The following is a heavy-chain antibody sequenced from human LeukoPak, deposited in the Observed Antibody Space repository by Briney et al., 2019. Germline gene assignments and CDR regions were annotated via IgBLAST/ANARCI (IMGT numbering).Heavy chain of an antibody. CDR3: ARALWFGETFPAY. CDR1: GFTFSSYE. D-gene: IGHD3-10*01. V-gene: IGHV3-48*03. CDR2: ISSSGSTI. Sequence: GGSLRLSCAASGFTFSSYEMNWVRQAPGKGLEWVSYISSSGSTIYYADSVKGRFTISRDNAKNSLYLQMNSLRAEDTAVYYCARALWFGETFPAYWGQGTLVTVSS. J-gene: IGHJ4*02.